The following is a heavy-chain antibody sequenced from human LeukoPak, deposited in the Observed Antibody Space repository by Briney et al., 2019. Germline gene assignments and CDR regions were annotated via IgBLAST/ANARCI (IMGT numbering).Heavy chain of an antibody. V-gene: IGHV4-30-2*01. Sequence: PSETLSLTCTVSGGSISSGGYYWSWIRQPPGKGLEWIGYIYHSGSTNYNPSLKSRVTISVDRSKNQFSLKLSSVTAADTAVYYCARDDNNEAEGYEGAFDIWGQGTMVTVSS. J-gene: IGHJ3*02. CDR2: IYHSGST. CDR3: ARDDNNEAEGYEGAFDI. CDR1: GGSISSGGYY. D-gene: IGHD3-3*01.